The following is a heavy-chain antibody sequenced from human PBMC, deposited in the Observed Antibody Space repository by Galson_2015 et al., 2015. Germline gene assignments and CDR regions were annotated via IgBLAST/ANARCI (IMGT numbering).Heavy chain of an antibody. CDR1: GYTFTGYY. D-gene: IGHD2-8*02. CDR3: AREYCTGGVCYTDGY. Sequence: SVKVSCKASGYTFTGYYMHWVRQAPGQGLEWMGRINPNSGGTNYAQKFQGGVTMTRDTSISTAYMELSRLRSDDTAVYYCAREYCTGGVCYTDGYWGQGTLVTVSS. CDR2: INPNSGGT. J-gene: IGHJ4*02. V-gene: IGHV1-2*06.